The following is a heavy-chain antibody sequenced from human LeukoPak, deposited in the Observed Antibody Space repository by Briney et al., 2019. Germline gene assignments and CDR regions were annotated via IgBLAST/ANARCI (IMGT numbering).Heavy chain of an antibody. CDR2: ISSSGGTI. D-gene: IGHD3-10*02. V-gene: IGHV3-48*03. CDR1: GFTFSSYE. Sequence: PGGSLRLSCAASGFTFSSYEMNWVRQAPGKGLEWVSYISSSGGTIYYADSVKGRFTISRDSAKNSLYLQMNSLRAEDTAVYYCAELGITMIGGVWGKGTTVTISS. CDR3: AELGITMIGGV. J-gene: IGHJ6*04.